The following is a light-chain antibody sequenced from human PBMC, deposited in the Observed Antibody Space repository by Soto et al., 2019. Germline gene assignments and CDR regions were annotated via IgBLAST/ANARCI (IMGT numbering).Light chain of an antibody. CDR3: QHYNSYSEA. V-gene: IGKV1-5*03. Sequence: DTQMTQSPSTLSGSVGDRVTITCRASRTISSWLAWYQQKPGKAPKLLIYKASTIKSGVPSRFSGSGSGTEFTLTISSLQPEDFATYYCQHYNSYSEAFGQGTRVDIK. CDR2: KAS. J-gene: IGKJ1*01. CDR1: RTISSW.